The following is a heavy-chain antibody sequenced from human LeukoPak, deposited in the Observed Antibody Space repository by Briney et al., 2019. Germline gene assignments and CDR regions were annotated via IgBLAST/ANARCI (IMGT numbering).Heavy chain of an antibody. CDR3: ARDTSISMVRGVILAGMDV. CDR2: VYYSGST. CDR1: GGSITNYY. J-gene: IGHJ6*02. D-gene: IGHD3-10*01. V-gene: IGHV4-59*01. Sequence: SETLSLTFTVSGGSITNYYWTWIRQPPGKGLEWIGYVYYSGSTNYNPSLKSRVTLSVDTSKNQFSLKLSSVTAADTAVYYCARDTSISMVRGVILAGMDVWGQGTTVTVSS.